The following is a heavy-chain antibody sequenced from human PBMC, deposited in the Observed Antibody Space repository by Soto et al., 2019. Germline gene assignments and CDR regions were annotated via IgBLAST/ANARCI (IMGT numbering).Heavy chain of an antibody. CDR1: GGTFSSYA. CDR2: IIPIFGTA. D-gene: IGHD2-15*01. Sequence: QVQLVQSGAEVKKPGSSVKVSCKASGGTFSSYAISWVRQAPGQGLEWMGGIIPIFGTANYAQKFQGRVTITADESTSTAYMELSSLRAEDTGVYYCARDDPPNATSLYGMDVWGQGTTVTVSS. J-gene: IGHJ6*02. CDR3: ARDDPPNATSLYGMDV. V-gene: IGHV1-69*01.